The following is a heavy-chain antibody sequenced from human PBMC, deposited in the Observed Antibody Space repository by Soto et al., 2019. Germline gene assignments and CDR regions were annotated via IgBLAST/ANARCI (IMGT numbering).Heavy chain of an antibody. CDR2: ISYDGSNK. J-gene: IGHJ4*02. Sequence: QVQLVESGGGVVQPGRSLRLSCAASGFTFSDYGMHWVRQAPGKGLEWVALISYDGSNKYYADSVKARFTISRDNSKNTLYLQVNSLRAEDTAVYYCAKDTGASVSVAGTWGDYWGQGTLVTVSS. V-gene: IGHV3-30*18. D-gene: IGHD6-19*01. CDR1: GFTFSDYG. CDR3: AKDTGASVSVAGTWGDY.